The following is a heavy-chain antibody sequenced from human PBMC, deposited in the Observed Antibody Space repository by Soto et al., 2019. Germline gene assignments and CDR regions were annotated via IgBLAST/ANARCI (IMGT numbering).Heavy chain of an antibody. D-gene: IGHD2-8*01. CDR3: ARGHSTDCSNGVCSFFYNHEMDV. CDR2: INPKSGGT. V-gene: IGHV1-2*04. Sequence: ASVKVSCKASGYSFTDYHIHWVRQAPGQGLEWLGRINPKSGGTSAAQKFQGWVTMTRDRSISTVYMELTRLRSDDTAVYFCARGHSTDCSNGVCSFFYNHEMDVWGQGTTVTVSS. J-gene: IGHJ6*02. CDR1: GYSFTDYH.